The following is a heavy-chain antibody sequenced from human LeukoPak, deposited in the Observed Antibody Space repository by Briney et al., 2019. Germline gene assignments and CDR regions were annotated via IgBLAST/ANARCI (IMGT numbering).Heavy chain of an antibody. D-gene: IGHD3-16*01. V-gene: IGHV4-61*02. Sequence: SETLSLTCTVSGGSISSGSYYWSWIRQPAGKGLEWIGRIYTSGSTNYNPSLKSRVTISVDTSKNQFSLKLNSLTTADTAVYYCTRGAGWLIDYWGQGILVTVSS. J-gene: IGHJ4*02. CDR3: TRGAGWLIDY. CDR2: IYTSGST. CDR1: GGSISSGSYY.